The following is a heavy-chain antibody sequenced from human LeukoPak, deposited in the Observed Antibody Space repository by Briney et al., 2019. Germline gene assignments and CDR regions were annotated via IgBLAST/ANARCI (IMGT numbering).Heavy chain of an antibody. V-gene: IGHV3-53*01. J-gene: IGHJ4*03. D-gene: IGHD1-26*01. CDR3: AREVGSYYRYFDN. CDR2: IYSDGTT. Sequence: GGSLRLSCAASGFTFSSYWMHWVRQAPGKGLECVSLIYSDGTTYYADSVKGRFTISRDNSKNTLYLQMNSLRAEDTAVYYCAREVGSYYRYFDNWGQGTLVTVSS. CDR1: GFTFSSYW.